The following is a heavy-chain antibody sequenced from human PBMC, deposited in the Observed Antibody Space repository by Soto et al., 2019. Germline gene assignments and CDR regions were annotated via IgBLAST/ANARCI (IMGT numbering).Heavy chain of an antibody. CDR1: GFTFSSYG. J-gene: IGHJ6*02. Sequence: GALRLSCAASGFTFSSYGMHWVRQVPGKGLEWVAIIWYDGSNKYYVDSVKGRFTISRDNSKNTLYLQMNSLRAEDTAVYYCARELDGIDVWGQGTTVTVSS. CDR3: ARELDGIDV. CDR2: IWYDGSNK. V-gene: IGHV3-33*01.